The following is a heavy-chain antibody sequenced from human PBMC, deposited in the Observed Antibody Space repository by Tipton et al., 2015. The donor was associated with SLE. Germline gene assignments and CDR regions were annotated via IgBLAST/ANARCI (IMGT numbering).Heavy chain of an antibody. CDR3: ASDCGGDCSPMEYFQY. Sequence: QSGAEVKKPGASVKVSCKASGYTFTNYGLSWVRQAPGEGLEWMGWINPNNGHTNYAQGLQDRVTLTTATSTKTGYMELRGLRSDDTAVYYCASDCGGDCSPMEYFQYWGQGALVTVSS. CDR1: GYTFTNYG. J-gene: IGHJ1*01. D-gene: IGHD2-21*01. V-gene: IGHV1-18*01. CDR2: INPNNGHT.